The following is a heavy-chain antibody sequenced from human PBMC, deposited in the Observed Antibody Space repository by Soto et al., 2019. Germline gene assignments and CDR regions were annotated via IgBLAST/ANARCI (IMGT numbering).Heavy chain of an antibody. CDR3: AAWTLMDSSGYYGMDV. Sequence: SVKVSCKASGFTFTRSAVQWVRQARGQRPEWIGWIVVGSGNTNYAQKFQERVTITRDMSTSTAYMELSSLRSEDTAVYYCAAWTLMDSSGYYGMDVWGQGTTVTVSS. CDR2: IVVGSGNT. J-gene: IGHJ6*02. V-gene: IGHV1-58*01. D-gene: IGHD3-22*01. CDR1: GFTFTRSA.